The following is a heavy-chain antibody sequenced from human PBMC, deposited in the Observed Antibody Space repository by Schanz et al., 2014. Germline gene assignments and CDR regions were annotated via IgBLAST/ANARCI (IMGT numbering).Heavy chain of an antibody. V-gene: IGHV3-48*01. D-gene: IGHD3-10*01. CDR1: GFDFNSYS. CDR3: ARLPVGYGSGIWDV. CDR2: IATSSSTR. Sequence: EGQLLESGGGLVQPGGSLRLSCEASGFDFNSYSMNWVRQVPGKGLEWLSYIATSSSTRHYADSVKGRVTISRDNAKNSLFLQMNSLRVEDTAVYYCARLPVGYGSGIWDVWGQGTSVTVSS. J-gene: IGHJ6*02.